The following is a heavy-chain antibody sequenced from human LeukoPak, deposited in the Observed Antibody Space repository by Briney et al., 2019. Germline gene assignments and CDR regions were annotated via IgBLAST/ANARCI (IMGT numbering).Heavy chain of an antibody. Sequence: PGGSLRLSCTASGFTFSSYSMNWVRQPPGKGLEWIGEINHSGSSTYNPSLKSRVIISVDTSKNQFSLKLTSVTAADTAVYYCARVGDLFGAHRVRGLPPDYYYMDVWGKGTMVTVSS. CDR3: ARVGDLFGAHRVRGLPPDYYYMDV. V-gene: IGHV4-34*01. CDR1: GFTFSSYS. D-gene: IGHD3-10*01. J-gene: IGHJ6*03. CDR2: INHSGSS.